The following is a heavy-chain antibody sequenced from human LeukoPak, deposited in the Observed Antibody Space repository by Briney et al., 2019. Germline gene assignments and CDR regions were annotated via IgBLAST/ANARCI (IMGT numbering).Heavy chain of an antibody. CDR1: GYSFTSYW. CDR2: IYPGDSDT. V-gene: IGHV5-51*01. J-gene: IGHJ3*02. CDR3: ARLSRVGGYYPRGAFDI. Sequence: GESLKISCKGSGYSFTSYWIGWVRQMPGKGLEWMGIIYPGDSDTRYSPSFQGQVTISADKSISTAYLQWSSLKASDTAMYYCARLSRVGGYYPRGAFDIWGQGTMVTVSS. D-gene: IGHD3-22*01.